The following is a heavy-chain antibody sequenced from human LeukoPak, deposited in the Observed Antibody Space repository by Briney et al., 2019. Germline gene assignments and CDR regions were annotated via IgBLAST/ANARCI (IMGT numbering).Heavy chain of an antibody. CDR1: GFTFSSSA. Sequence: GGSLRLSCAASGFTFSSSAMSWVRQAPGKGLEWVSSISGSGSGGSTYYADSVKGRFTVSRDNSKNTLYLQMNSLRVEDTAVYYCAKSGYNRFDYWGQGTLVTVSS. V-gene: IGHV3-23*01. D-gene: IGHD5-24*01. CDR2: ISGSGSGGST. CDR3: AKSGYNRFDY. J-gene: IGHJ4*02.